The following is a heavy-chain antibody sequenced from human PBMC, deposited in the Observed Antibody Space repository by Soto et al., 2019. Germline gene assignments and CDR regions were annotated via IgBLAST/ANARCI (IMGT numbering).Heavy chain of an antibody. D-gene: IGHD6-19*01. CDR2: ISVSGGST. CDR3: AKCSPRYSSGLKAYYFDY. J-gene: IGHJ4*02. V-gene: IGHV3-23*01. CDR1: GFTFSSYA. Sequence: GGSLRLSCAASGFTFSSYAMSWVRQAPGKGLEWASVISVSGGSTYYADSVKGRFTISRDNSRNTLYLQMNSLRAEGTAVYYCAKCSPRYSSGLKAYYFDYWGQGTLVTVSS.